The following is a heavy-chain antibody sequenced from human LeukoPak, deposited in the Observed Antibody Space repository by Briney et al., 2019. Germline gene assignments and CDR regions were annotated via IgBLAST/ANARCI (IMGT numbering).Heavy chain of an antibody. D-gene: IGHD5-12*01. CDR2: ISYDGSNK. Sequence: PGGSLRLSCAASGFTFSTYAMHWVRQAPGKGLEWVAVISYDGSNKYYADSVKGRFTISRDNSKNTLYLQMNSLRSEDTAVYYCARDRDILAIGSTFDYWGQGTLVTVSS. CDR1: GFTFSTYA. J-gene: IGHJ4*02. V-gene: IGHV3-30-3*01. CDR3: ARDRDILAIGSTFDY.